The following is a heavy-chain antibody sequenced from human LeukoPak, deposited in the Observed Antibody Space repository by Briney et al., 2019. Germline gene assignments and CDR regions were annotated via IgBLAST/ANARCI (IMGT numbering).Heavy chain of an antibody. V-gene: IGHV3-23*01. J-gene: IGHJ4*02. CDR2: ISGSGGSI. D-gene: IGHD6-19*01. CDR3: AKDLRAYAVAGAFDY. CDR1: GFTFSSYA. Sequence: GGSLRLSCAASGFTFSSYAMSWVRQAPGKGLEWVSAISGSGGSIYYADSVKGRFTISRDNSKNTLYLQMNSLRAEDTAVYYCAKDLRAYAVAGAFDYWGQGTLVTVSS.